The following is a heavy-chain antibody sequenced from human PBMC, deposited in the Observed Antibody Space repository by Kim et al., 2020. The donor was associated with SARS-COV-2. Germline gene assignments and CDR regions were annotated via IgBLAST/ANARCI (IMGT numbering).Heavy chain of an antibody. V-gene: IGHV1-2*02. J-gene: IGHJ6*02. D-gene: IGHD6-19*01. CDR3: ARGGLAVAGNYYYYGMDV. CDR1: GYTFTGYY. CDR2: INPNSGGT. Sequence: ASVKVSCKASGYTFTGYYMHWVRQAPGQGLEWMGWINPNSGGTNYAQKFQGRVTMTRDTSISTAYMELSRLRSDDTAVYYCARGGLAVAGNYYYYGMDVWGQGTTVTVSS.